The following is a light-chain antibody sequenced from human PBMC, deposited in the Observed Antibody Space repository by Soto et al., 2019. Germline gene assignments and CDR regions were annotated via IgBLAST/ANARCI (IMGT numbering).Light chain of an antibody. J-gene: IGLJ3*02. Sequence: QSALTQPASVSGSPGQSITVSCTGSSDDIGNFNLVSWYQQFPGKAPKLIVYEVNKRPLGVSDRFSGSKSGNTASLTISGLQAEDESDYHCCSYAGSRWRFGGGTKLTVL. CDR2: EVN. V-gene: IGLV2-23*02. CDR3: CSYAGSRWR. CDR1: SDDIGNFNL.